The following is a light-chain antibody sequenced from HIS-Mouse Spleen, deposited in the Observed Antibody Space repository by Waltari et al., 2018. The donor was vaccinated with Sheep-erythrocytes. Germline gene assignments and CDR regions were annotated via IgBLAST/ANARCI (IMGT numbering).Light chain of an antibody. J-gene: IGKJ1*01. CDR3: QQFNNYPRT. V-gene: IGKV1D-13*01. CDR2: DAS. CDR1: QGISSA. Sequence: AIQLTQSPSSLSATVGDSVTIPCRASQGISSALAWYQQKPGKAPKLLIYDASSLESGVPSRFSGSGSATDFTLTISSLQPEDFATYYCQQFNNYPRTFGQGTKVEIK.